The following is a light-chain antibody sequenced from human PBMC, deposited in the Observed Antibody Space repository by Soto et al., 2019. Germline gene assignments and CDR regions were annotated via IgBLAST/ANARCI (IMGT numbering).Light chain of an antibody. J-gene: IGLJ1*01. V-gene: IGLV2-14*03. Sequence: QSVLTQPASVSGSPGQSITVSCTGTSSDLGAYTYVSWYQQHPGKAPKLIIHDVSNRPSGVSNRFSGSKSGNSASLTISGLQAKDEADYYCSSYTSSGTYVFGSGTKLTVL. CDR1: SSDLGAYTY. CDR2: DVS. CDR3: SSYTSSGTYV.